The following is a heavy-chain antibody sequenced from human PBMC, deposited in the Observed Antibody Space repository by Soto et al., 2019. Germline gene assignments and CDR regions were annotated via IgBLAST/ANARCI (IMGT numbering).Heavy chain of an antibody. Sequence: QVHLVESGGGVVQPGGSLRLSCAASVFNFRGFTMHWVRQAPDKGLEWLSVISYAGDYKNYADSVRGRISISRDNSKNTLFLQMNSLRPDDTAVYFCAREPWGYSGSAKHFDYWGQGSLVIVSS. D-gene: IGHD6-25*01. CDR3: AREPWGYSGSAKHFDY. J-gene: IGHJ4*02. V-gene: IGHV3-30-3*01. CDR2: ISYAGDYK. CDR1: VFNFRGFT.